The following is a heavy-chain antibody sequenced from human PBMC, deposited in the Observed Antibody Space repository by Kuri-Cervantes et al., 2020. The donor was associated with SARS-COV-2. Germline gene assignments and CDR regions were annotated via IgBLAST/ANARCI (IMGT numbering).Heavy chain of an antibody. J-gene: IGHJ6*02. CDR1: GFTFSSYG. CDR2: TWYDGSNK. CDR3: ARDSGDYYYGMDV. V-gene: IGHV3-33*01. Sequence: LSLTCAASGFTFSSYGMHWVRQAPGKGLEWVAVTWYDGSNKYYADSVKGRFTISRDNSKNTLYLQMNSLRAEDTAVYYCARDSGDYYYGMDVWGQGTTVTVSS.